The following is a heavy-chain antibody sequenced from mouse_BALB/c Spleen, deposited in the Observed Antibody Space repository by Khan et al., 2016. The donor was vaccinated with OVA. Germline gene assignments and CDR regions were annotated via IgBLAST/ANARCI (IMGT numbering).Heavy chain of an antibody. V-gene: IGHV1-7*01. Sequence: QVQLKQSGAELAKPGASVKMSCKASGYTFINYWILWVKQRPGQGLEWIGYINPNTAYTEYNQNFKDQATFTADKSSSTAYMQLSSLTSEDSAGDCGARRGQRWDFDYWGQGTTVTVSS. J-gene: IGHJ2*01. CDR1: GYTFINYW. D-gene: IGHD1-1*01. CDR3: ARRGQRWDFDY. CDR2: INPNTAYT.